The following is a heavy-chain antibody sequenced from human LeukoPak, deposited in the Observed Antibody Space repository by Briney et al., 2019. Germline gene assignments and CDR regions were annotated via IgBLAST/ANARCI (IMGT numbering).Heavy chain of an antibody. J-gene: IGHJ4*02. Sequence: GRSLRLSCAASGFTFSSYGMHWVRQAPGKGLEWVAVTSYDGSNKYYADSVKGRFTISRDNSKNTLYLQMNSLRAEDTAVYYCAKSITMVSYYFDYWGQGTLVTVSS. CDR3: AKSITMVSYYFDY. CDR1: GFTFSSYG. D-gene: IGHD3-10*01. CDR2: TSYDGSNK. V-gene: IGHV3-30*18.